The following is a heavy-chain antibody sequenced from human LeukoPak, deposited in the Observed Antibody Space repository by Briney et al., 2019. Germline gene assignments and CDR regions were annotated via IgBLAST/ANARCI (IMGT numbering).Heavy chain of an antibody. D-gene: IGHD6-13*01. CDR1: GYTFTSYG. J-gene: IGHJ4*02. CDR3: ARAGSAAAGPFDY. Sequence: ASVTVSCKASGYTFTSYGISWVRQAPGQGLEWMGWISGYNGHTNYAQKLQGRVTMTTDTSTSTAFMDLRSLRSDDAAVYYCARAGSAAAGPFDYWGQGTLVTVSS. CDR2: ISGYNGHT. V-gene: IGHV1-18*01.